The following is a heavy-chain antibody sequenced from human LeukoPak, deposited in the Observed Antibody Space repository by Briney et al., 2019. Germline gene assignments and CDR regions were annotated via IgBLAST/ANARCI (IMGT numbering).Heavy chain of an antibody. V-gene: IGHV4-38-2*02. Sequence: SETLSLTCTVSGYSISSGYYRGWIRQPPGKGLEWIGSIYHSGSTYYNPSLKSRVTISVDTSKNQFSLKLSSVTAADTAVYYCARVRVSSGWYFDYWGQGTLVTVSS. CDR3: ARVRVSSGWYFDY. CDR1: GYSISSGYY. J-gene: IGHJ4*02. D-gene: IGHD6-19*01. CDR2: IYHSGST.